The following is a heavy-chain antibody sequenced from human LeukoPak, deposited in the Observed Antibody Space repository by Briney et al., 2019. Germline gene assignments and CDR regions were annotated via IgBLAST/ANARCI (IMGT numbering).Heavy chain of an antibody. D-gene: IGHD6-13*01. V-gene: IGHV1-69*05. J-gene: IGHJ3*02. Sequence: VASVKVSCKASGGTFSSYAISLVRQAPGQGLEWMGRIIPIFGTANYAQKFQGRVTITTDESTSTAYMELSSLRSEDTAVYYCARVAPSSSWYTAFDIWGQGTMVTVSS. CDR3: ARVAPSSSWYTAFDI. CDR2: IIPIFGTA. CDR1: GGTFSSYA.